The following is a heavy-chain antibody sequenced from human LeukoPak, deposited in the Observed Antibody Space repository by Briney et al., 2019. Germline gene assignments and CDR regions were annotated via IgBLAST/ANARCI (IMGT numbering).Heavy chain of an antibody. CDR3: ARDESSGFSSY. Sequence: GGSLRLSCAVSGFTFSSYGMHWVRQAPGKGREWVAVIWYDGSNKYYADSVKGRFTISRDNSKNTLYLQMNSLRAEDTAVYYCARDESSGFSSYWGQGTLVTVSS. CDR1: GFTFSSYG. CDR2: IWYDGSNK. D-gene: IGHD6-19*01. J-gene: IGHJ4*02. V-gene: IGHV3-33*08.